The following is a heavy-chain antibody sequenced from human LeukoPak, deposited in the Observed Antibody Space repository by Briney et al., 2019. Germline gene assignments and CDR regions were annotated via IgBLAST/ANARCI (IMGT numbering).Heavy chain of an antibody. CDR2: VSYDGSNE. J-gene: IGHJ6*02. D-gene: IGHD5-24*01. V-gene: IGHV3-30-3*01. CDR1: GFTFSDYY. Sequence: LRLSCATSGFTFSDYYMSWVRQAPGKGLEWVAVVSYDGSNEYYADSVEGRFTISRDNSKNTLYLQMNSLRAEDTAVYYCARVRRWLQLLSWGMDVWGQGTTVTVSS. CDR3: ARVRRWLQLLSWGMDV.